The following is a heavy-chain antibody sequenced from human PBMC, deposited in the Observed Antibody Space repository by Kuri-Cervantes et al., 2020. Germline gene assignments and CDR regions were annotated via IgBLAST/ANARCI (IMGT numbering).Heavy chain of an antibody. CDR2: ISWNSGSI. V-gene: IGHV3-9*01. D-gene: IGHD1-26*01. CDR1: GFTFDDYA. J-gene: IGHJ4*02. CDR3: AKVNSGSYHFDY. Sequence: LKISCAASGFTFDDYAMHWVRQAPGKGLEWVSGISWNSGSIGYADSVKGRFTISRDNAKNSLYLQMNSLRAEDTALYYCAKVNSGSYHFDYWGQGTLVTVSS.